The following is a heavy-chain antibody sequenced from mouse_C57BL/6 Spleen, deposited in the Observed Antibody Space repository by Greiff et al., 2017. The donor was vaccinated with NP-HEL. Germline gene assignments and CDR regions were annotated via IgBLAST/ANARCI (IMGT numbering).Heavy chain of an antibody. Sequence: VQLQQPGAELVMPGASVKLSCKASGYTFTSYWMHWVKQRPGQGLEWIGEIDPSDSYTNYNQKFKGKSTLTVDKSSSTAYMQLSSLTSEDSAVYYCATITTVVATTDYAMDYWGQGTSVTVSS. D-gene: IGHD1-1*01. CDR2: IDPSDSYT. CDR3: ATITTVVATTDYAMDY. J-gene: IGHJ4*01. CDR1: GYTFTSYW. V-gene: IGHV1-69*01.